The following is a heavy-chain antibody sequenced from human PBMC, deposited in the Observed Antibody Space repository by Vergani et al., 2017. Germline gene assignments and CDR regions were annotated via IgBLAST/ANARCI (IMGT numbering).Heavy chain of an antibody. D-gene: IGHD3-3*01. CDR3: ARVPPYTIFGDTGSYYFDY. CDR2: IDHVGST. CDR1: GYSISSGYT. Sequence: QVQLQESGPGLVKPSETLSLTCAVSGYSISSGYTWGWTRRPPGKGLEWIGSIDHVGSTYYNPSLKSRATISVETSKNKFSLRLSSVTAADTAVYYCARVPPYTIFGDTGSYYFDYWGQGTLVTVSS. V-gene: IGHV4-38-2*01. J-gene: IGHJ4*02.